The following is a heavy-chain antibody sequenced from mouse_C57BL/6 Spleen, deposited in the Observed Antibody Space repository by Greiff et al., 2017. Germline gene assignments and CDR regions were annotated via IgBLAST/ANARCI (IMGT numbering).Heavy chain of an antibody. CDR2: INPNNGGT. CDR1: GYTFTDYY. V-gene: IGHV1-26*01. J-gene: IGHJ4*01. Sequence: VQLQQSGPELVKPGASVKISCKASGYTFTDYYMNWVKQSHGKSLEWIGDINPNNGGTSYNQKFKGKATLTVDKSYSTAYMELRSLTSEDSAVYYCESYYSGSSIYAMDYWGQGTSVTVSS. D-gene: IGHD1-1*01. CDR3: ESYYSGSSIYAMDY.